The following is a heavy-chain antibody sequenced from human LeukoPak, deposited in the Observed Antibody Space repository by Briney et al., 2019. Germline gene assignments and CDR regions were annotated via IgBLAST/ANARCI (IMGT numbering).Heavy chain of an antibody. CDR2: IRYDGVNK. J-gene: IGHJ4*02. CDR1: GFTFSSYG. V-gene: IGHV3-30*02. D-gene: IGHD2-2*01. Sequence: PGGSLRLSCAASGFTFSSYGMHWVRQAPGKGLEWVTFIRYDGVNKYYADSVKGRFTISRDNSKNTLYLQMNSLRAEDTAVYYCAKERYIVVVPAAMVDYWGQGTLVTVSS. CDR3: AKERYIVVVPAAMVDY.